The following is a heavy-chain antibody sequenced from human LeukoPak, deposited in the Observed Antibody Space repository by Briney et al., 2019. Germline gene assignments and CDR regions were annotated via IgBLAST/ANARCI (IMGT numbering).Heavy chain of an antibody. CDR3: ARVMAGDYVWFDP. CDR1: GGSISSYY. V-gene: IGHV4-59*01. D-gene: IGHD4-17*01. Sequence: SETLSLTCTVSGGSISSYYWSWIRQPPGKGLEWIGYIYYSGSTNYNPSLKSRVTISVDTSKNQFSLKLSSVTAADTAVYYCARVMAGDYVWFDPWGQGTLVTVSS. CDR2: IYYSGST. J-gene: IGHJ5*02.